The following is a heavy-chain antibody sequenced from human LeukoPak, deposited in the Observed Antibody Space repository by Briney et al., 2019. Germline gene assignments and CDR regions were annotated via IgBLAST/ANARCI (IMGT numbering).Heavy chain of an antibody. CDR3: ARDDNYGIFVNVDY. D-gene: IGHD4-11*01. Sequence: ASVKVSCKTSGYSFILYGISWVRQAPGQGPEWMGWISTSTGDTKYTQKFQGRATLTTDTSTSTAYMELSGLRSDDTAVYYCARDDNYGIFVNVDYWGQGTLVTVSS. CDR2: ISTSTGDT. J-gene: IGHJ4*02. CDR1: GYSFILYG. V-gene: IGHV1-18*01.